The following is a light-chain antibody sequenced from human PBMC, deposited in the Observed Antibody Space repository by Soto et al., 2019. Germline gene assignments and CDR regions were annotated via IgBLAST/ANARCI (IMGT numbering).Light chain of an antibody. V-gene: IGLV2-14*03. CDR2: DVS. J-gene: IGLJ1*01. CDR1: RSDVGHYDY. CDR3: NSYTRENPRFYV. Sequence: QSALTQPASVSGSPGQSITISCTGTRSDVGHYDYVSWYQHHPGKAPKLIIYDVSSRPSGISNRFSGSKSGNTASLVISGLQTEDEADYYCNSYTRENPRFYVFGTGNKVTVL.